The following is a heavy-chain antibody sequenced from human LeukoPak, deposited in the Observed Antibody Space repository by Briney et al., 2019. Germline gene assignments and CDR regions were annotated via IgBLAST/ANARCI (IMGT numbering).Heavy chain of an antibody. Sequence: GGSLRLSCAASGFTFSSYAMSWVRQAPGKGLEWVSAISGSGGSTYYADSVKGRFTVSRDNSKNTLYLQMNSLRAEDTAVYYCAKLRYGDYPPYYFDYWGQGTLVTVSS. D-gene: IGHD4-17*01. CDR1: GFTFSSYA. J-gene: IGHJ4*02. V-gene: IGHV3-23*01. CDR3: AKLRYGDYPPYYFDY. CDR2: ISGSGGST.